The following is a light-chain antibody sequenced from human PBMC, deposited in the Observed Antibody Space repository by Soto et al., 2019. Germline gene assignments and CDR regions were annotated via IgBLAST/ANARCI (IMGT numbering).Light chain of an antibody. CDR3: QQRSNWPRT. V-gene: IGKV3-11*01. Sequence: IVLTHSAAGLSVSPGKIASVXVRASQNISSYLIWYQQKPGQAPRLLIYDVSNRATGIPARFSGSGSGTDFTLTISSLEPEDFAVYYCQQRSNWPRTFGQGTKVDIK. CDR1: QNISSY. CDR2: DVS. J-gene: IGKJ1*01.